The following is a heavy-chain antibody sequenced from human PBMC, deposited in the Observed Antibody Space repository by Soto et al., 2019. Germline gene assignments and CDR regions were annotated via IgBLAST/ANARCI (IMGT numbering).Heavy chain of an antibody. CDR1: GGSISSSSYH. Sequence: TSETLSLTCTVSGGSISSSSYHWGWIRQPPGKGLEWIGYIYYSGSTYYNPSLKSRVTISVDTSKNQFSLKMNSVTAADTAVYYCARAAVAGRGVTNWFDPWGQGTLVTVSS. D-gene: IGHD6-19*01. CDR2: IYYSGST. J-gene: IGHJ5*02. V-gene: IGHV4-39*07. CDR3: ARAAVAGRGVTNWFDP.